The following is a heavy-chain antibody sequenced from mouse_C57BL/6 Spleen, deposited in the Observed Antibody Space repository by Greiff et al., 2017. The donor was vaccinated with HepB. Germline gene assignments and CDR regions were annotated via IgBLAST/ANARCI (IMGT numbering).Heavy chain of an antibody. CDR2: IYPGDGDT. CDR1: GYAFSSSW. D-gene: IGHD2-2*01. Sequence: VQLQESGPELVKPGASVKISCKASGYAFSSSWMNWVKQRPGKGLEWIGRIYPGDGDTNYNGKFKGKATLTADKSSSTAYMQLSSLTSEDSAVYFCARPIYYGYDEGYYAMDYWGQGTSVTVSS. CDR3: ARPIYYGYDEGYYAMDY. V-gene: IGHV1-82*01. J-gene: IGHJ4*01.